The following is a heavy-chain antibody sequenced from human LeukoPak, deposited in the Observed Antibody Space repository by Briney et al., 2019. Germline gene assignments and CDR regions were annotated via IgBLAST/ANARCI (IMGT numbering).Heavy chain of an antibody. CDR2: IIPIFGTA. D-gene: IGHD6-19*01. J-gene: IGHJ3*02. Sequence: KVSCKASGGTFSSYAISWVRQAPGQGLEWMGGIIPIFGTANYAQKFEGRVTITADESTSTAYMELSSLRSEDTAVYYCARGGSGWYWGLDIWGQGTMVTVSS. V-gene: IGHV1-69*01. CDR3: ARGGSGWYWGLDI. CDR1: GGTFSSYA.